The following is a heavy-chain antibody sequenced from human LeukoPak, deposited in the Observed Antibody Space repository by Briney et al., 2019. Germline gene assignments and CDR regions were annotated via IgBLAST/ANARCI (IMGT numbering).Heavy chain of an antibody. J-gene: IGHJ6*03. CDR1: GFIFDEYA. Sequence: GGSLRLSCAASGFIFDEYAMHWVRQAPGKGLEWVSGINWNSGSVGYADSVKGRFTISRDNAKNSLYLQMNSLRAEDTAVYYCAREVTAILGYYYYYYMDVWGKGTTVTISS. CDR2: INWNSGSV. CDR3: AREVTAILGYYYYYYMDV. V-gene: IGHV3-9*01. D-gene: IGHD2-21*02.